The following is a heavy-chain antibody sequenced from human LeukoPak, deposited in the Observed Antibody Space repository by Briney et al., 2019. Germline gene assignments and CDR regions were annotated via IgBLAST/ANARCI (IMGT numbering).Heavy chain of an antibody. Sequence: GGSLRLSCAASGFTFSSYSMNWVRQAPGKGLEWVSYISSSSSTIYYADSVKGRFTISRDNAKNSLYLQMNSLRAEDTAVYYCARASSGWYPPMDYWGQGTLVTVSS. CDR3: ARASSGWYPPMDY. CDR1: GFTFSSYS. D-gene: IGHD6-19*01. CDR2: ISSSSSTI. J-gene: IGHJ4*02. V-gene: IGHV3-48*01.